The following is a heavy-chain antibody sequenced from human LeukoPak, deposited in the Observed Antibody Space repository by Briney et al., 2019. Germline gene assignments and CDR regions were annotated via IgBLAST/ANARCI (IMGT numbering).Heavy chain of an antibody. D-gene: IGHD3-10*01. CDR2: IYSGGST. Sequence: PGGSLRLSCAASGFTVSSNYMSWVRQAPGKGLEWVSVIYSGGSTYYADSVKGRFTISRDNSKNTLYLQMNSLRAEDTAVYYCAKDLADGRITMVRGAYSDAFDIWGQGTMVTVSS. V-gene: IGHV3-66*01. CDR3: AKDLADGRITMVRGAYSDAFDI. CDR1: GFTVSSNY. J-gene: IGHJ3*02.